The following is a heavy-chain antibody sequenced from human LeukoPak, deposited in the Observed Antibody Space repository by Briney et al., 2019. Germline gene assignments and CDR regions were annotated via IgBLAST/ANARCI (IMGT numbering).Heavy chain of an antibody. J-gene: IGHJ6*03. CDR3: ARDPYSGAYGNTYYYYMDV. D-gene: IGHD1-26*01. CDR2: ITTSSTYT. Sequence: GGSLRLSCEASGFSFSSYNMDWVRQTPGKGLEWISSITTSSTYTFYADSVKGRFTISRDNARNSLYLQMNSLTAEDTAVYYCARDPYSGAYGNTYYYYMDVWGKGTTVTISS. CDR1: GFSFSSYN. V-gene: IGHV3-21*01.